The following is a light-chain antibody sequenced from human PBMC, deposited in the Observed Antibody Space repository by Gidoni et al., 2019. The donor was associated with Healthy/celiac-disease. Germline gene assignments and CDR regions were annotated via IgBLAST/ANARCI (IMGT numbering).Light chain of an antibody. CDR3: QQSYSTPGT. CDR1: QSISSY. Sequence: DIKMTQSTSSLSASVGDRVTITCRASQSISSYLNWYQQKPGKAPKLLIYAAASLQSGVPSRFSGSGSGTDFTLTISSLQPEDFATYYCQQSYSTPGTFGQGTKLEIK. J-gene: IGKJ2*01. V-gene: IGKV1-39*01. CDR2: AAA.